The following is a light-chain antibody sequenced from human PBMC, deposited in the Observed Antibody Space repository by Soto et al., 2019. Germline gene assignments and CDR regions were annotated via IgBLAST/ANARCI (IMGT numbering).Light chain of an antibody. CDR3: QSYEISLHNYV. CDR2: GDN. V-gene: IGLV1-40*01. J-gene: IGLJ1*01. Sequence: QSVLTQPPSVSGAPGQRVSISCTGSTSNIGAPYGVHWYQHLPGTAPKLLIYGDNNRPSGVPDRFSGSKSGTSASLAITRLQAEDEADYYCQSYEISLHNYVFGTGTKVTVL. CDR1: TSNIGAPYG.